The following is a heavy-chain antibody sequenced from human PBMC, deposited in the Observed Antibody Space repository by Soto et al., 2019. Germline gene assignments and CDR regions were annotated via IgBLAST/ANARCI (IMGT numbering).Heavy chain of an antibody. Sequence: ASVKVSCKASGYTFTSYDINWVRQATGQGPEWMGWMNPKSGNTGYAQKFQGRITMTRNTSISTAYMELSSLRSDDTAVYYCARGLWKENDIVVVVAAHWGQGTLVSVS. J-gene: IGHJ4*02. D-gene: IGHD2-15*01. CDR2: MNPKSGNT. V-gene: IGHV1-8*01. CDR3: ARGLWKENDIVVVVAAH. CDR1: GYTFTSYD.